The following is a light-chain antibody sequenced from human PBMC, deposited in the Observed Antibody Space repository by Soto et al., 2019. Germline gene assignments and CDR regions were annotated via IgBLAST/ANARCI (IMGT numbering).Light chain of an antibody. V-gene: IGLV2-14*01. CDR3: SSYTGSNTLI. J-gene: IGLJ2*01. Sequence: QSALTQPPSASGSPGQSVTISCTGTSSDIGAYDYVSWYQQHPGKAPKVMIYEVTNRPSGVSNRFSGSKSGNTASLTISGLQAEDEADYYCSSYTGSNTLIFGGGTKVTVL. CDR2: EVT. CDR1: SSDIGAYDY.